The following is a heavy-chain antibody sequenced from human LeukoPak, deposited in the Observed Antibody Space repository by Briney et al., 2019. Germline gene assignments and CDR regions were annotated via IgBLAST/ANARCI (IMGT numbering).Heavy chain of an antibody. CDR3: AKAKPPEYSSSYYFDY. V-gene: IGHV3-23*01. J-gene: IGHJ4*02. Sequence: GGSLRLSCAASGSTFSSYAMSWVRQAPGKGLEWVSAISGSGGSTYYADSVKGRFTISRDNSKNTLYLQMNSLRAEDTAVYYCAKAKPPEYSSSYYFDYWGQGTLVTVSS. CDR2: ISGSGGST. CDR1: GSTFSSYA. D-gene: IGHD6-6*01.